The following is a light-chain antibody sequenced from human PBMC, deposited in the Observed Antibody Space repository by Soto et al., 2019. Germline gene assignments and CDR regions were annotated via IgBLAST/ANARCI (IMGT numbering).Light chain of an antibody. Sequence: DIQMTQSPSSLSASVGDRVTITCRASQGISNYIAWYQQKPGKAPKLLIYAASTLQSGVPSRFSCSGSGTDFTLTINSMQPEDVATYYCQKYSSVPLFGPGTKVDIK. CDR3: QKYSSVPL. CDR2: AAS. V-gene: IGKV1-27*01. J-gene: IGKJ3*01. CDR1: QGISNY.